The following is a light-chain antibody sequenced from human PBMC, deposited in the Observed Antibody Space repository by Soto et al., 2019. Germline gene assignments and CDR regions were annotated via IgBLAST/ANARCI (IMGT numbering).Light chain of an antibody. J-gene: IGKJ2*01. CDR1: QSVSSSY. CDR2: GAS. CDR3: QQYGRSPRT. Sequence: EIVLTQSPGTLSLSPGERATLSCRASQSVSSSYLVWYQQKPGQAPRLLLYGASSRATGIPDRFSGSGSGTDFTLTITRLEAEDFAVYYCQQYGRSPRTFGQGTKLEIK. V-gene: IGKV3-20*01.